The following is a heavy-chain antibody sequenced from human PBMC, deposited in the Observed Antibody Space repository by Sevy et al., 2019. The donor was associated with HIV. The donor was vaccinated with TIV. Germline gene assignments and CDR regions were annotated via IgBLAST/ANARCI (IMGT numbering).Heavy chain of an antibody. Sequence: GGSLRLSCAASGFTVSSSYMTWVRQPPGKGLEWVSVIYSGGSTYYADSVKGRCTRSRDNSKNTLYLQMHNLRADDTAVYYCARGRGVFGAVAINWFDPWGQGALVTVSS. J-gene: IGHJ5*02. D-gene: IGHD3-3*01. V-gene: IGHV3-53*01. CDR2: IYSGGST. CDR1: GFTVSSSY. CDR3: ARGRGVFGAVAINWFDP.